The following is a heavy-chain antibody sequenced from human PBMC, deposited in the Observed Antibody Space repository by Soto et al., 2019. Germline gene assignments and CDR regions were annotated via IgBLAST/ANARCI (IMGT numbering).Heavy chain of an antibody. CDR1: DGSLRSSGDY. Sequence: SGPQRLRGSGADGSLRSSGDYWGGVGPTPGNGLEWIGSIDYSGSTYYTPSLKSQVTISVDTSKNQFSLKLSSVTAADTAVYYCASGPNYYDSSGYYYLDYWGQGTRVTVSA. J-gene: IGHJ4*02. CDR2: IDYSGST. CDR3: ASGPNYYDSSGYYYLDY. V-gene: IGHV4-39*01. D-gene: IGHD3-22*01.